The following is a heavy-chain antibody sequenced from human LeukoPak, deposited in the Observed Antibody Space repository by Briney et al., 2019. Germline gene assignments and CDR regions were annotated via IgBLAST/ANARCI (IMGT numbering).Heavy chain of an antibody. V-gene: IGHV4-30-4*01. CDR2: IYYSGST. CDR3: ASGYSYGSWGFDY. Sequence: PSETLSLTCTVSGGSISSGDYYRSWIRQPPGKGLEWIGYIYYSGSTYYNPSLKSRVTISVDTSKNQFSLKLSSVTAADTAVYYCASGYSYGSWGFDYWGQGTLVTVSS. CDR1: GGSISSGDYY. J-gene: IGHJ4*02. D-gene: IGHD5-18*01.